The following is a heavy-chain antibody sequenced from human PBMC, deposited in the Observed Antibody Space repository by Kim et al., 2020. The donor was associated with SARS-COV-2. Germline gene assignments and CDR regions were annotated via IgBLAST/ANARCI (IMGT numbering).Heavy chain of an antibody. CDR1: GGSISSSSYY. V-gene: IGHV4-39*01. J-gene: IGHJ4*02. D-gene: IGHD4-17*01. CDR2: IYYSGST. CDR3: AGHATTVTPYLATSLDY. Sequence: SETLSLTCTVSGGSISSSSYYWGWIRQPPGKGLEWIGNIYYSGSTYYNPSLKSRVTISVDTSKNQFSLKLSSVTAADTAVYYCAGHATTVTPYLATSLDYWGQGPLVTVPP.